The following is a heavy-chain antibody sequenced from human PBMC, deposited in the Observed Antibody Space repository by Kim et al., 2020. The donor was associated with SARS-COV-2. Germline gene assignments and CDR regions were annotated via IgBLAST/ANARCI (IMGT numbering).Heavy chain of an antibody. V-gene: IGHV3-30-3*01. Sequence: GGSLRLSCAASGFTFSSYAMHWVRQAPGKGLEWVAIISYDGNNTYYADSGKGRFTISRDNSKNTLYLQVNSLRAEDTAVYYCASGTQKMATILRNFDYWGQETLVTVSS. CDR3: ASGTQKMATILRNFDY. J-gene: IGHJ4*02. CDR1: GFTFSSYA. D-gene: IGHD5-12*01. CDR2: ISYDGNNT.